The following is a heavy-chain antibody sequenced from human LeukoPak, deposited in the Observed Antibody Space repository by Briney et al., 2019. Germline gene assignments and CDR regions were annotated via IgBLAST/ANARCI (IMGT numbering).Heavy chain of an antibody. D-gene: IGHD3-10*01. CDR2: ISSSSSYT. J-gene: IGHJ4*02. CDR3: ARLSMVRGVYYFDY. V-gene: IGHV3-21*01. CDR1: GFTFSSYS. Sequence: PGGSLRPSCAASGFTFSSYSMNWVRQAPGKGLEWVSSISSSSSYTYYADSVKGRFTISRDNSKNTLYLQMNSLRAEDTAVYYCARLSMVRGVYYFDYWGQGTLVTVSS.